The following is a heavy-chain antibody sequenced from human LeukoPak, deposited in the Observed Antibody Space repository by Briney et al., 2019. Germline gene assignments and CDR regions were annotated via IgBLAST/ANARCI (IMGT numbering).Heavy chain of an antibody. V-gene: IGHV4-59*01. CDR1: Y. CDR3: ARDLRWELPETYGMDV. Sequence: YWSXIRQPPGXGLXWSGYIYYSGSTNYNPSLKSRVTISVDTSKNQFSLKLSSVTAADTAVYYCARDLRWELPETYGMDVWGQGTTVTVSS. J-gene: IGHJ6*02. D-gene: IGHD1-26*01. CDR2: IYYSGST.